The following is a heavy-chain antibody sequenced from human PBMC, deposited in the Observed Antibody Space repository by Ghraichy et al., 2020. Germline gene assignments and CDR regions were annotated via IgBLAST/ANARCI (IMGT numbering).Heavy chain of an antibody. J-gene: IGHJ4*02. D-gene: IGHD3-3*01. CDR3: AKVGYNFWSGYYSNFDY. CDR2: ISTSGGST. Sequence: GGSLRLSCAASGFTFSSYAMSWVRQAPGKGLEWVSAISTSGGSTYYADSVKGRFTISRDNSKNTLYLQMNSLRAEDTAVYYCAKVGYNFWSGYYSNFDYWGQGNLVTVSS. CDR1: GFTFSSYA. V-gene: IGHV3-23*01.